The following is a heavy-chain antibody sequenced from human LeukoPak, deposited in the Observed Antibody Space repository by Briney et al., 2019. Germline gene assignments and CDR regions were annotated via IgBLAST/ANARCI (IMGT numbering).Heavy chain of an antibody. V-gene: IGHV4-38-2*01. CDR2: IYHSGST. CDR1: GYSISSGYY. Sequence: PAETLSLACAVSGYSISSGYYGCGIRQPPGKGLEWIGSIYHSGSTYYNPSLKSRVTISVDTSKNQFYLTLSSVNAADTAVYYCARGDVYYDILTGYPPSQMRGDAFDIWVQGTMVSVSS. CDR3: ARGDVYYDILTGYPPSQMRGDAFDI. J-gene: IGHJ3*02. D-gene: IGHD3-9*01.